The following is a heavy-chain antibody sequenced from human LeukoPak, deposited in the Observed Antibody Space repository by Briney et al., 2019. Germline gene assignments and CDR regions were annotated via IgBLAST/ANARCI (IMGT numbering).Heavy chain of an antibody. J-gene: IGHJ4*02. CDR1: GGSITTTNY. Sequence: SETLSLTCGVSGGSITTTNYWSWVRQSPGRGLEWIGEISLSGYTGFNPSLRGRVTMSLDESKNHLSLTLTSVTAADTAVYYCARDSGISGRTDYWGQGTLVTVSS. CDR2: ISLSGYT. D-gene: IGHD3-10*01. CDR3: ARDSGISGRTDY. V-gene: IGHV4-4*02.